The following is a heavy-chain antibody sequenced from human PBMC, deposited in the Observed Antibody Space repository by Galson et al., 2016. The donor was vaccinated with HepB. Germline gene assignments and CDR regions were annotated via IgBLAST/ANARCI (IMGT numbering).Heavy chain of an antibody. D-gene: IGHD1-1*01. J-gene: IGHJ4*02. CDR3: ARSQYNWNYHS. CDR1: CYSVRSVYI. CDR2: ILHIRNT. V-gene: IGHV4-38-2*02. Sequence: LSPTHSVSCYSVRSVYIWCWIRQPTGRGLEWIWSILHIRNTYYNPSLESPVTISLDTSKNQVSLNLTSVTASDTAVNYCARSQYNWNYHSWGQGTLVTVSS.